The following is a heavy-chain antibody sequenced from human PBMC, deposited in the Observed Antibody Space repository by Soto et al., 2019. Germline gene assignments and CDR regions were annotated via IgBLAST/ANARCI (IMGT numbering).Heavy chain of an antibody. J-gene: IGHJ4*02. CDR1: GGSISTSSYF. CDR2: IYYSGST. D-gene: IGHD3-22*01. V-gene: IGHV4-39*01. Sequence: QLQLQESGPGLVKPSETLSLTCTVSGGSISTSSYFWGWIRQPPGKGLEWIGSIYYSGSTYYNPSLKSRVTISVDTSKNQFSLKLSSVTAADTAVYYCVRDYDSSGDYWGQGTLVTVSS. CDR3: VRDYDSSGDY.